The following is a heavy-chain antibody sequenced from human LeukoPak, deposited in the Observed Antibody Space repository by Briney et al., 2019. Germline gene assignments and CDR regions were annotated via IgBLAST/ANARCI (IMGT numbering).Heavy chain of an antibody. CDR2: IKQNGSEK. D-gene: IGHD1-26*01. Sequence: GGSLRLSCAASGFTFSNYWMSWFRQAPGKGLEWVANIKQNGSEKYYVDSVKGRFTISRDNAKNSLYLQMNSLRAEDTAVYYCARDPSGSYWSYFDYWGQGTLVTVSS. CDR1: GFTFSNYW. CDR3: ARDPSGSYWSYFDY. J-gene: IGHJ4*02. V-gene: IGHV3-7*01.